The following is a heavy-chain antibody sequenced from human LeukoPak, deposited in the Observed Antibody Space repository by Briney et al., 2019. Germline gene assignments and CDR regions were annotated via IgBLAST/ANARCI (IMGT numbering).Heavy chain of an antibody. J-gene: IGHJ6*02. D-gene: IGHD3-9*01. CDR1: GYTLTSYY. Sequence: ASVKVSCTASGYTLTSYYMHWVRQAPGQGLEWMGRINASGGSTTYAQKFQGRVTMTRDTATSTVYMELSSLRSEDTAVYYCARDQKVLRYFDYWGGYDGMDVWGQGTTVNVSS. CDR2: INASGGST. CDR3: ARDQKVLRYFDYWGGYDGMDV. V-gene: IGHV1-46*01.